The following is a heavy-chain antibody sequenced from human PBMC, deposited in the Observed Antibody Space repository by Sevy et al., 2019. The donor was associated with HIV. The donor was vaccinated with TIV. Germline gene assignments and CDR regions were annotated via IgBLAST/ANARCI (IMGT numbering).Heavy chain of an antibody. CDR2: IYPGDSDS. Sequence: GESLKISCKGSGYSFTDYWIGWVRQMPGKGLEWMGIIYPGDSDSRYSPSFQGQVTISADKSINTAYLQWSRLKASDTAMYYCARATAGTAPHYSYYTMDIWGQGTTVTVSS. CDR1: GYSFTDYW. V-gene: IGHV5-51*01. D-gene: IGHD6-13*01. CDR3: ARATAGTAPHYSYYTMDI. J-gene: IGHJ6*02.